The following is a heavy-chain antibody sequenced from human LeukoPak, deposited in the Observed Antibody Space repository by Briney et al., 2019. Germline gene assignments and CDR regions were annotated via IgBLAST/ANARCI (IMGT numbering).Heavy chain of an antibody. J-gene: IGHJ4*02. CDR2: INSDGSST. Sequence: PGGSLRLSCAASGFTFSGYWMHWVRQAPGKGLVWVSRINSDGSSTSYADSVKGRFTISRDNAKNTLYLQMNSLRAEDTAVYYCVRGAGSYGDWDYWGQGTLVTVSS. CDR1: GFTFSGYW. V-gene: IGHV3-74*01. D-gene: IGHD1-26*01. CDR3: VRGAGSYGDWDY.